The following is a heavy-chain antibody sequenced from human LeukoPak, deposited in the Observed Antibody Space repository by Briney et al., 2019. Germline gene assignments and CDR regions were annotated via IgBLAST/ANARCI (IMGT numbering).Heavy chain of an antibody. V-gene: IGHV1-46*01. J-gene: IGHJ4*02. D-gene: IGHD6-13*01. CDR2: VSPSGGTT. CDR3: ASGHSSSRLDY. Sequence: ASVKVSCKASGYTLTRYYVYWVRQAPGQGLEWMGIVSPSGGTTTYAQKFQGRVTMSRDTSTSTVYMELSSLRYDDTAVYYCASGHSSSRLDYWGQGTLVTVSS. CDR1: GYTLTRYY.